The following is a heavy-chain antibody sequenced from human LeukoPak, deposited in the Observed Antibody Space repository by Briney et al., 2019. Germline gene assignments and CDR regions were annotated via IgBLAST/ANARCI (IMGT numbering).Heavy chain of an antibody. V-gene: IGHV4-59*01. CDR2: VFYTGST. CDR1: DDSISSYY. CDR3: ARVVNGGGYNLDY. D-gene: IGHD5-24*01. J-gene: IGHJ4*02. Sequence: SETLSLTCTVSDDSISSYYWSWIRQSPGKGLEWIGYVFYTGSTNYNPSLKSRVTISIDTSKKQFSLRLSSVTAADAAVYYCARVVNGGGYNLDYWGQGSLVTVSS.